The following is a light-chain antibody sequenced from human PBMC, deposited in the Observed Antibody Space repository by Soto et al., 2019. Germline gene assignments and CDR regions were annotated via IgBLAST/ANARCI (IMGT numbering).Light chain of an antibody. CDR2: GAS. J-gene: IGKJ1*01. CDR1: QSVSSNY. CDR3: HQYGSSPRT. V-gene: IGKV3-20*01. Sequence: EIVLTQSPGTLSLSPGERATLSCRASQSVSSNYLAWYQQKPGQAPRLLIYGASSRATGIPDRFSGSGSGTDFPLTISRLEPEDFEVYYCHQYGSSPRTFGQGTKVEIK.